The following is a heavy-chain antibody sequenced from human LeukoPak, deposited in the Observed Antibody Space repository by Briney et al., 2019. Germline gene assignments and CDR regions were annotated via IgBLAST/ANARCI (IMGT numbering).Heavy chain of an antibody. J-gene: IGHJ3*02. Sequence: RGSLRLSCAASGFIFTNYAMTWVRQAPGQGLEWVSGITGSGGNTYYADSVKGRFTISRDNSKNTLYLQMDGLRVEDTAVYYCAKVDSRQSRSAFDIWGQGTLVTVSS. CDR3: AKVDSRQSRSAFDI. CDR2: ITGSGGNT. V-gene: IGHV3-23*01. CDR1: GFIFTNYA.